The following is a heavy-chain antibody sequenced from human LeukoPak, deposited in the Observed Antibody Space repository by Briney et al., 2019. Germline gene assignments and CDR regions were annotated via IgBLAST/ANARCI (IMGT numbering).Heavy chain of an antibody. D-gene: IGHD3-10*01. CDR2: IHHSGST. J-gene: IGHJ4*02. CDR1: GYSISSGYY. V-gene: IGHV4-38-2*02. Sequence: SETLSLTCIVSGYSISSGYYWGWIRQPPGKGLEWIGNIHHSGSTYYNPSLKSRVTISVDTSKNQLSLKLSSVTAADTAVYYCARDFSGGRVRGAIDYWGQGTLVTVSS. CDR3: ARDFSGGRVRGAIDY.